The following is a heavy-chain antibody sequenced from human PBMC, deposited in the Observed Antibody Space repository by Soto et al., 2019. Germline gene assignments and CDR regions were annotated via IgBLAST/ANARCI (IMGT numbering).Heavy chain of an antibody. CDR3: AKVLLRYFDWLFGY. V-gene: IGHV3-30*18. CDR1: GFTFSSYG. CDR2: ISYDGSNK. D-gene: IGHD3-9*01. Sequence: PGGSLRLSCAASGFTFSSYGMHWVRQAPGKGLEWVAVISYDGSNKYYADSVKGRLTISRDNSKNTLYLQMNSLRAEDTAVYYCAKVLLRYFDWLFGYWGQGTLVTVSS. J-gene: IGHJ4*02.